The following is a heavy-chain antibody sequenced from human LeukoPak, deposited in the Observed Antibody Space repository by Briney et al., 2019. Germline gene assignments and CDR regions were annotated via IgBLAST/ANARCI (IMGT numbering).Heavy chain of an antibody. Sequence: ASVKVSCKTSGYTFSNYGISWLRQAPGQGLEWMGWIRGGDRNYAQKFQGRVTVTTDTSMTTAYMELRGLRSDDTAVYYCARKSGSYYWYFDLWGRGTLVTVSS. J-gene: IGHJ2*01. CDR1: GYTFSNYG. V-gene: IGHV1-18*01. CDR3: ARKSGSYYWYFDL. CDR2: IRGGDR. D-gene: IGHD1-26*01.